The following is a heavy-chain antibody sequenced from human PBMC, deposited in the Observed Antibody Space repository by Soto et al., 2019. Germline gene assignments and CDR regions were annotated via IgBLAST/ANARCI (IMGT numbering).Heavy chain of an antibody. CDR3: AAADYLTGFSYREIKWFDP. CDR1: GGSFSGYY. Sequence: PSETLSLTCAVYGGSFSGYYWSWIRQPPGKGLEWIGEINHSGSTNYNPSLNSRLTMSIDPSWNQFSLKLRSVTAADTAVYYCAAADYLTGFSYREIKWFDPWGQGTLVTVSS. J-gene: IGHJ5*02. V-gene: IGHV4-34*01. CDR2: INHSGST. D-gene: IGHD3-9*01.